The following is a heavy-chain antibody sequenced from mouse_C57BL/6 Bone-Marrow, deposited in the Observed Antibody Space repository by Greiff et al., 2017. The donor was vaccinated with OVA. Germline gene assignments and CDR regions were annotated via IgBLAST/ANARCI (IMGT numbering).Heavy chain of an antibody. J-gene: IGHJ2*01. D-gene: IGHD1-1*01. Sequence: QVQLQQPGAELVKPGASVKMSCKASGYTFTSYWITLVKQRPGQGLEWIGDIYPGSGSTNYNEKFKSKATLTVDTSSSTAYMQLSSLTSEDSAVYYCARDTTVVASFDYWGQGTTLTVSS. CDR1: GYTFTSYW. CDR2: IYPGSGST. CDR3: ARDTTVVASFDY. V-gene: IGHV1-55*01.